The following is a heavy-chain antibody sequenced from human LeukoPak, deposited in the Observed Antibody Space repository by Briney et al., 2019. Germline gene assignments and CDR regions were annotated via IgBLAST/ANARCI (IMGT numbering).Heavy chain of an antibody. V-gene: IGHV3-23*01. CDR3: AKDREIRYGAYDLGDD. D-gene: IGHD5-12*01. CDR2: ISGSGGST. Sequence: PGGSLRLSCAASGFTFSSYAMNWVRQAPGKGPEWVSAISGSGGSTYYAGSVKDRFTISRDNSKNTLYLEMNTLRAEDTAVYYCAKDREIRYGAYDLGDDWGQGTLVTVSS. J-gene: IGHJ4*02. CDR1: GFTFSSYA.